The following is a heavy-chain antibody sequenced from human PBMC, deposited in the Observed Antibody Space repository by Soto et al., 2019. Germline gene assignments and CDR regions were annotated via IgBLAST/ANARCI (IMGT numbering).Heavy chain of an antibody. CDR2: IIPILGIA. Sequence: QVQLVQSGAEVKKPGSSVKVSCKASGGTFSSYTISWVRQAPGQGLEWMGRIIPILGIANYAQKFQGRVTITADKYPGTAYMELSSLRSEDTAVYSCAGYIEAAAADPWGQGTLVTVSS. V-gene: IGHV1-69*02. CDR1: GGTFSSYT. J-gene: IGHJ5*02. D-gene: IGHD6-13*01. CDR3: AGYIEAAAADP.